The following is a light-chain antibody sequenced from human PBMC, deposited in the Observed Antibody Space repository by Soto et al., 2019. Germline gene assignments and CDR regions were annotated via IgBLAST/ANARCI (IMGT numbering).Light chain of an antibody. CDR3: QQRSNWLIS. CDR2: DGS. Sequence: EIVLTQSPATLSLSPGERATLSCRASQSVSGYLAWYQQKPGQAPRLLIYDGSHRAAGIPSRFSGSGSGTDFTLTISGLEPEDFAVYYCQQRSNWLISFGPGTKVDI. J-gene: IGKJ3*01. CDR1: QSVSGY. V-gene: IGKV3-11*01.